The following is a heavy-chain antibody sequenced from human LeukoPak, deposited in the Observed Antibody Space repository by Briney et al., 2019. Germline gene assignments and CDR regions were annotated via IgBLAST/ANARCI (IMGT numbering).Heavy chain of an antibody. J-gene: IGHJ4*02. CDR2: IWYDGSNK. Sequence: PGRSLRLSCAASGFTFSSYGMHWVRQAPGKGLEWVAVIWYDGSNKYYAGSVKGRFTISRDNSKNTLYLQMNSLRAEDTAVYYCAREEDSSSAIDYWGQGTLVTVSS. V-gene: IGHV3-33*01. D-gene: IGHD6-6*01. CDR1: GFTFSSYG. CDR3: AREEDSSSAIDY.